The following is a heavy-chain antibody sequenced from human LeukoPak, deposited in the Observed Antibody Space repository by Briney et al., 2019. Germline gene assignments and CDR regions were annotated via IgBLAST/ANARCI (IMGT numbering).Heavy chain of an antibody. Sequence: PSETLSLTCAVSGGSISSSNWWSWVRQPPGKGLEWIGEIYHSGSTNYNPSLKSRVTISVDKSKNQFSLKLSSVTAADTAVYYCARDRLRSGILTGYYIARGNFDIWGQGTMVTVSS. D-gene: IGHD3-9*01. V-gene: IGHV4-4*02. CDR1: GGSISSSNW. CDR2: IYHSGST. CDR3: ARDRLRSGILTGYYIARGNFDI. J-gene: IGHJ3*02.